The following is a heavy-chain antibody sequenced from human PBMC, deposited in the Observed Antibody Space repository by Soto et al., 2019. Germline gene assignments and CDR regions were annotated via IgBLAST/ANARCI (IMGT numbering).Heavy chain of an antibody. Sequence: SETLSLTCTVSGGSVSSGSYYWSWIRQPPGKGLEWIGYIYYSGSTNYNPSLKGRVTISVDTSKNQFSLKLSSVTAADTAVYYCAGGYSYGIYYYYYYGMDVWGQGTTVTVSS. CDR1: GGSVSSGSYY. V-gene: IGHV4-61*01. D-gene: IGHD5-18*01. J-gene: IGHJ6*02. CDR2: IYYSGST. CDR3: AGGYSYGIYYYYYYGMDV.